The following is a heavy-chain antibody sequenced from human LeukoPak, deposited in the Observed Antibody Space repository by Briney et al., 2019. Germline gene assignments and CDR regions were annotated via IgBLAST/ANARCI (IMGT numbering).Heavy chain of an antibody. CDR2: IYYSGST. J-gene: IGHJ4*02. CDR1: GGSISSSSYY. V-gene: IGHV4-39*07. CDR3: ARGSIVGATTVDY. Sequence: PSETLSLTCTVSGGSISSSSYYWGWIRQPPGKGLEWIGSIYYSGSTYYNPSLKSRVTISVDTSKNQFSLKLSSVNAADTAVYYCARGSIVGATTVDYWGQGTLVTVSS. D-gene: IGHD1-26*01.